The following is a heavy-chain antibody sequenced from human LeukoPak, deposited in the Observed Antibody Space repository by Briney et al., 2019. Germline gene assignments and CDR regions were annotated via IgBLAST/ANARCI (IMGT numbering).Heavy chain of an antibody. CDR1: GYTFIGYY. D-gene: IGHD3-10*02. V-gene: IGHV1-2*02. J-gene: IGHJ2*01. CDR2: INPNSGGT. CDR3: ARGPYVPFPNWYFDL. Sequence: RASVKVSCKASGYTFIGYYMHWVRQAPGQGLEWMGWINPNSGGTHYAPKFQGRVTMTRDTSISTAYMELSRLRSDDTAVYFCARGPYVPFPNWYFDLWGRGTLVTVSS.